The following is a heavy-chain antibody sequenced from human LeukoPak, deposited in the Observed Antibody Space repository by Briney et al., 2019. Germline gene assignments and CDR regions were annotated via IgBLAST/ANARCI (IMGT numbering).Heavy chain of an antibody. V-gene: IGHV4-59*01. J-gene: IGHJ3*02. D-gene: IGHD1-26*01. CDR1: GGSISSYY. CDR2: IYYSGST. Sequence: PSETLSLTCTVSGGSISSYYWSWIRQPPGEGLEWIGYIYYSGSTNYNPSLKSRVTISVDTSKNQFSLKLSSVTAADTAVYYCARDLVGADAFDIWGQGTMVTVSS. CDR3: ARDLVGADAFDI.